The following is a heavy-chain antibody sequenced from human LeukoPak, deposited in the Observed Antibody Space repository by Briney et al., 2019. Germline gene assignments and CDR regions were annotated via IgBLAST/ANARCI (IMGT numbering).Heavy chain of an antibody. Sequence: GGSLRLSCAASGFTFSSYGMSWVRQAPGKGLEWVSSISGSSSYIYYADSVKGRFTISRDNAKKSLYLQMSSLRAEDTAVYYCASYYYYGMDVWGQGTTVTVSS. CDR2: ISGSSSYI. J-gene: IGHJ6*02. CDR3: ASYYYYGMDV. V-gene: IGHV3-21*01. CDR1: GFTFSSYG.